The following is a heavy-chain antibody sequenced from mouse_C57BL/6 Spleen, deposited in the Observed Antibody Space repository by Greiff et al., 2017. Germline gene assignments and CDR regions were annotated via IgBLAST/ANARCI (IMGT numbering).Heavy chain of an antibody. Sequence: EVKVEESEGGLVQPGSSMKLSCTASGFTFSDYYMAWVRQVPEKGLEWVANINYGGSSTYYLDSLKGRFIISRDNAKNILYLQMSGLKSEDTATYYCARGLRSSYGYFDVWGTGTTVTVSS. CDR2: INYGGSST. CDR3: ARGLRSSYGYFDV. V-gene: IGHV5-16*01. J-gene: IGHJ1*03. CDR1: GFTFSDYY. D-gene: IGHD1-1*01.